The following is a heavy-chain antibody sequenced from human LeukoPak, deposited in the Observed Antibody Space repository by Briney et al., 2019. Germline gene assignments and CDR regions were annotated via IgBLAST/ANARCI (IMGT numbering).Heavy chain of an antibody. Sequence: GGSLRLSCAASGFTFNSYAMSWVRQAPGKGLEWVSAISGSGGSTYYADSVKGRFTISRDNSKNTLYLQMNSLRAEDTAVYYCAKGSDSSGYYYVLCFDYWGQGTLVTVSS. V-gene: IGHV3-23*01. D-gene: IGHD3-22*01. CDR2: ISGSGGST. J-gene: IGHJ4*02. CDR1: GFTFNSYA. CDR3: AKGSDSSGYYYVLCFDY.